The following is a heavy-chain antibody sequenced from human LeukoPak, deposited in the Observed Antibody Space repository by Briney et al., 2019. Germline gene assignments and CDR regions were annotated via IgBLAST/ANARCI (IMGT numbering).Heavy chain of an antibody. Sequence: GESLKISCKASGYSFTTYWIGWVRQMPGKGLDWMGIIYPGDSDTKYSPSFQGQVTISADKSISTAYLQWSSLKASDTAMYYCARRKSSANYYVEAFDIWGQGTMVTVSS. J-gene: IGHJ3*02. D-gene: IGHD1-26*01. CDR3: ARRKSSANYYVEAFDI. V-gene: IGHV5-51*01. CDR1: GYSFTTYW. CDR2: IYPGDSDT.